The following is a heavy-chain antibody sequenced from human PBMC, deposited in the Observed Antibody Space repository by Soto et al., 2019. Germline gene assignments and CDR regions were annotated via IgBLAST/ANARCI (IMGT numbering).Heavy chain of an antibody. CDR1: GYSFTSYW. CDR2: IDPSDSYT. J-gene: IGHJ4*02. D-gene: IGHD2-2*01. CDR3: AMTGAEHSTYEIDF. Sequence: VESLKNSSKGSGYSFTSYWISWVRQMPGKDLEWMGRIDPSDSYTNYSPSFQGHVTISADKSISTAYLQWSSLKASDTDMYYCAMTGAEHSTYEIDFCGKGTLVTVSS. V-gene: IGHV5-10-1*01.